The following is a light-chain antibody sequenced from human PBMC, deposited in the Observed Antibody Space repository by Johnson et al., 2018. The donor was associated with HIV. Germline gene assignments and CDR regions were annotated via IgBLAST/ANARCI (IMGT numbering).Light chain of an antibody. CDR2: KDS. V-gene: IGLV3-16*01. J-gene: IGLJ1*01. CDR3: LSADSSGTWV. CDR1: ALPKKY. Sequence: VLTQPPSVSAAPGQMARITCSGEALPKKYAYWYQQKPGQFPVLVIYKDSERPSGIPERFSGSSSGTIVTLTIRGVQAEAEADYYCLSADSSGTWVFGTGTKVTVL.